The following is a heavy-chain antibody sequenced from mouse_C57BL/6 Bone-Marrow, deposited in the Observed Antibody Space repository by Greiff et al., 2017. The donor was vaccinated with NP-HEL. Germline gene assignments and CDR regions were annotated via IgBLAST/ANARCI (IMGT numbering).Heavy chain of an antibody. V-gene: IGHV1-74*01. D-gene: IGHD1-1*02. Sequence: QVQLQQPGAELVKPGASVKVSCKASGYTFTSYWMHWVKQRPGQGLEWIGRIHPSDSDTNYNQKFKGKATLTVDKSSSTAYMQLHSLTSEDSAVYYCAIGVDGQRGFAYWGQGTLVTVSA. CDR3: AIGVDGQRGFAY. CDR2: IHPSDSDT. CDR1: GYTFTSYW. J-gene: IGHJ3*01.